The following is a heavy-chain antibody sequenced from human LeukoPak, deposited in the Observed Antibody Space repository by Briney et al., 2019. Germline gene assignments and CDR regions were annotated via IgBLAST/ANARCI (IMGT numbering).Heavy chain of an antibody. Sequence: SETLSLTCTVSGGSISSGYYWGWIRQPPGKGLEWIGSIYHSGSTYYNPSLKSRVTISVDTSKNQFSLKLSSVTAADTAVYYCARNGSGSKKAWFDPWGQGTLVTVSS. D-gene: IGHD3-10*01. V-gene: IGHV4-38-2*02. J-gene: IGHJ5*02. CDR1: GGSISSGYY. CDR2: IYHSGST. CDR3: ARNGSGSKKAWFDP.